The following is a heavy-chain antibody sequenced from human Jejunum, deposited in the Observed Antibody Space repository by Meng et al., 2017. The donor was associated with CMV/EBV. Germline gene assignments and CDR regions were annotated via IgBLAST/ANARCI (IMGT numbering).Heavy chain of an antibody. CDR1: GFNFFTYT. CDR3: ARDRYNGNPGSFAS. Sequence: SGFNFFTYTVNWVRQAPGKGLEWVSSMSRPGTYIYSADSVRGRFTISRDNARNSLYLQMSSLRAEDTAVYYCARDRYNGNPGSFASWSQGTLVTVSS. J-gene: IGHJ4*02. V-gene: IGHV3-21*01. CDR2: MSRPGTYI. D-gene: IGHD2-8*01.